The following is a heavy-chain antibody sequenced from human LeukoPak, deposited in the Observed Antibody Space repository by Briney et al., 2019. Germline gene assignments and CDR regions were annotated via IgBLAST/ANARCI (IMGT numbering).Heavy chain of an antibody. Sequence: GGSLRLSCAASGFTFSSYWMHWVRQAPGKGPVWVSRINSDGSGTSYADSVKGRFTISRDNAKNSLYLQMNSLRAEDTAVYYCARLAAAGTLDNWGQGTLVTVSS. V-gene: IGHV3-74*01. J-gene: IGHJ4*02. CDR2: INSDGSGT. D-gene: IGHD6-13*01. CDR3: ARLAAAGTLDN. CDR1: GFTFSSYW.